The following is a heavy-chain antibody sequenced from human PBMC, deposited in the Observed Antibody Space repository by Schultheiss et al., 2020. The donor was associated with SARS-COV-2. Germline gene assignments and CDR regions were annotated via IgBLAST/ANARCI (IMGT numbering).Heavy chain of an antibody. CDR1: GFTFSSYG. CDR2: ISYDGSNK. V-gene: IGHV3-30*03. Sequence: GGSLRLSCAASGFTFSSYGMHWVRQAPGKGLEWVAVISYDGSNKYYAGSVKGRFTISRDNAKNTLYLQMNSLRAEDTAVYYCASAVPPTTLVKYWGQGTLVTVSS. J-gene: IGHJ4*02. CDR3: ASAVPPTTLVKY. D-gene: IGHD1-7*01.